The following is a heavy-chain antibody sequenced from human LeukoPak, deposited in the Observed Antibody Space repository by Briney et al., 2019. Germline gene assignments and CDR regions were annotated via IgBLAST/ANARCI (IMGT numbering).Heavy chain of an antibody. CDR1: GYTFTSYD. D-gene: IGHD5-24*01. J-gene: IGHJ4*02. V-gene: IGHV1-2*06. CDR3: ARDPPSGWLQRD. Sequence: ASVKVSCKASGYTFTSYDINWVRQATGQGLEWMGRINPNSGGTNYAQKFQGRVTMTRDTSISTAYMELSRLGSDDTAVYYCARDPPSGWLQRDWGQGTLVTVSS. CDR2: INPNSGGT.